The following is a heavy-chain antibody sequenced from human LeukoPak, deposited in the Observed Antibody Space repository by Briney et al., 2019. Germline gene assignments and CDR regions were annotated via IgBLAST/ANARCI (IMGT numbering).Heavy chain of an antibody. Sequence: PSETLSLTCAVYGGSFSGYYWSWIRQPPGKGLEWIGEINHSGSTNYNPSLKSRVTISVDTSKNQFSLKLSSVTAADTAVYYCARQAVAGPYNWFDPWGQGTLVTVSS. D-gene: IGHD6-19*01. CDR3: ARQAVAGPYNWFDP. CDR1: GGSFSGYY. V-gene: IGHV4-34*01. J-gene: IGHJ5*02. CDR2: INHSGST.